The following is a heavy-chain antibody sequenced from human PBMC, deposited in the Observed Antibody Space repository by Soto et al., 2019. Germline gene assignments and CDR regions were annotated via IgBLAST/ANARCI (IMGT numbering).Heavy chain of an antibody. CDR1: GYIFTAYV. V-gene: IGHV1-3*01. D-gene: IGHD6-19*01. Sequence: QVQLVQSGAEVKKPGASVKVSCKASGYIFTAYVMHWVRKAPGQMLEYMGWINGVNGNPKYSQNFQDRVTITRAISASTAYMELSSPRSEDTAVYYCAVMLRCIAVAGTSDMDVWGKWTTVTVSS. CDR2: INGVNGNP. J-gene: IGHJ6*03. CDR3: AVMLRCIAVAGTSDMDV.